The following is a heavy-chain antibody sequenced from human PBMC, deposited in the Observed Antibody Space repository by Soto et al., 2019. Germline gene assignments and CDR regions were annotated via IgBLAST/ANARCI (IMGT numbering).Heavy chain of an antibody. CDR3: ARDGRTENKYYYYYYMDV. D-gene: IGHD1-26*01. CDR2: ISAYNGNT. V-gene: IGHV1-18*01. CDR1: GYTFTSYG. J-gene: IGHJ6*03. Sequence: ASVKVSCKASGYTFTSYGISWVRQAPGQGLGWMGWISAYNGNTNYAQKLQGRVTMTTDTSTSTAYMELRSLRSDDTAVYYCARDGRTENKYYYYYYMDVWGKGTTVTVSS.